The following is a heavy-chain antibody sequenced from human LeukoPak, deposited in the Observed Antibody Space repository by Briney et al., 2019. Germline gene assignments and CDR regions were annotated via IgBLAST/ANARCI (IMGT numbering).Heavy chain of an antibody. D-gene: IGHD6-13*01. CDR2: IYYSGST. Sequence: SETLSLTCTVSSGSISSYYWSWIRQPPGKGLEWIGYIYYSGSTNYNPSLKSRVTISVDTSKNQFSLKLSSVTAADTAVYYCARSEKQLPHWYYGVDVWGQGTTVTVSS. J-gene: IGHJ6*02. V-gene: IGHV4-59*08. CDR3: ARSEKQLPHWYYGVDV. CDR1: SGSISSYY.